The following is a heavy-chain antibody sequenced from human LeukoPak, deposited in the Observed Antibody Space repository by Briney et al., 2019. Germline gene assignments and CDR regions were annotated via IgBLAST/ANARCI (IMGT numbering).Heavy chain of an antibody. CDR1: GGSISSGGYY. Sequence: SQTLSLTCTVSGGSISSGGYYWSWIRQPPGKGLEWIGYIYYSGSTNYNPSLKSRVTISVDTSKNQFSLKLSSVTAADTAVYYCARWRRGAILNYFDYWGQGTLVTVSS. V-gene: IGHV4-61*08. CDR2: IYYSGST. J-gene: IGHJ4*02. D-gene: IGHD3-3*01. CDR3: ARWRRGAILNYFDY.